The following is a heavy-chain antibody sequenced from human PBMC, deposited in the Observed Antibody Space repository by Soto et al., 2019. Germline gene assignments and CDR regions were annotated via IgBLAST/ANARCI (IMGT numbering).Heavy chain of an antibody. CDR3: ARLYYSSSSGGVDY. CDR1: GGSISSSSYY. Sequence: SETLSLTFTVSGGSISSSSYYWGWIRQPPGKGLEWIGSIYYSGSTYYNPSLKSRVTISVDTSKNQFSLKLSSVTAADTAVYYCARLYYSSSSGGVDYWGQGTLVTVSS. V-gene: IGHV4-39*01. CDR2: IYYSGST. J-gene: IGHJ4*02. D-gene: IGHD6-6*01.